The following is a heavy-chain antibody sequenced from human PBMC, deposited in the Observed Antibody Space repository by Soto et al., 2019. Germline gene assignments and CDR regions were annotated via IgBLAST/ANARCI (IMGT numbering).Heavy chain of an antibody. D-gene: IGHD2-15*01. CDR1: GYIYIDYW. V-gene: IGHV5-51*01. CDR2: VYPRDSDT. Sequence: GESLKISCKASGYIYIDYWIGWVRQMPGKGLEWMGIVYPRDSDTRYSPSFQGQVTISADKSTGTAFLQWRSLKASDTALYYCARPPLPGYSIHFNSWGQGTLVTVS. CDR3: ARPPLPGYSIHFNS. J-gene: IGHJ4*02.